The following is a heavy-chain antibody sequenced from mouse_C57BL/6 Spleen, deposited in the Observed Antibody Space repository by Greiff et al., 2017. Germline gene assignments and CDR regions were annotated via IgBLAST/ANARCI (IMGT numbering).Heavy chain of an antibody. J-gene: IGHJ4*01. CDR1: GFNIKDDY. CDR3: TTGITTVVATRNYYAMDY. D-gene: IGHD1-1*01. V-gene: IGHV14-4*01. CDR2: IDPENGDT. Sequence: EVQLQQSGAELVRPGASVKLSCTASGFNIKDDYMHWVKQRPEQGLEWIGWIDPENGDTEYASKFQGKATITADTSSNTAYLQLSSLTSEDTAVYYCTTGITTVVATRNYYAMDYWGQGTSVTVSS.